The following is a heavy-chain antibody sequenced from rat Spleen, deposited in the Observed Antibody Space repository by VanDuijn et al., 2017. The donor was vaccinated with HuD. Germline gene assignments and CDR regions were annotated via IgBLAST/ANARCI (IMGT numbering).Heavy chain of an antibody. J-gene: IGHJ3*01. V-gene: IGHV5S23*01. Sequence: EVQLVESGGGLVQPGRSLKLSCAASGFTFSNYYMAWVRQAPSTGLEWVASISPSGGSTYYRDSVKGRFTISRDTAKSTLCLQMDSLRSEDTATYFCASHGARVSRFAYWGQGTLVTVSS. CDR1: GFTFSNYY. CDR3: ASHGARVSRFAY. CDR2: ISPSGGST. D-gene: IGHD1-4*01.